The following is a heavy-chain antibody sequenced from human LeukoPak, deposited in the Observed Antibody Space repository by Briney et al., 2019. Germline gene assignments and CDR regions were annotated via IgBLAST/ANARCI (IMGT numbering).Heavy chain of an antibody. CDR3: ARYDILTGYPS. D-gene: IGHD3-9*01. V-gene: IGHV1-46*01. CDR2: INPSGGST. CDR1: GYTFTSYY. Sequence: ASVKVSCKASGYTFTSYYMHWVRQAPGQGLEWMGIINPSGGSTSYAQKFQGRATMTRDTSTSTVYMELSSLRSEDTAVYYCARYDILTGYPSWGQGTLVTVSS. J-gene: IGHJ4*02.